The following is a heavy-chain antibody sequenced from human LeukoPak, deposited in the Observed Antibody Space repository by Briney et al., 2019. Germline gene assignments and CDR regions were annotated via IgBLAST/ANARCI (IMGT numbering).Heavy chain of an antibody. CDR1: GGTFSSYA. J-gene: IGHJ5*02. Sequence: VASVKVSCKASGGTFSSYAISWVRQAPGQGLEWMGGIIPIFGTANYAQKFQGRVTMTRDMSTSTVYMELSSLRSEDTAVYYCARARSIAARGVYNWFDPWGQGTLVTVSS. CDR3: ARARSIAARGVYNWFDP. CDR2: IIPIFGTA. V-gene: IGHV1-69*05. D-gene: IGHD6-6*01.